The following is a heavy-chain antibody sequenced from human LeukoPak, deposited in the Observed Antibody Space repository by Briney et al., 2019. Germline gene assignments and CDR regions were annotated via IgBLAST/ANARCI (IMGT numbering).Heavy chain of an antibody. J-gene: IGHJ4*02. CDR3: ARGNTVTGFDY. D-gene: IGHD4-17*01. CDR1: GGSISSSSNY. V-gene: IGHV4-39*07. CDR2: IYYSGST. Sequence: SETLSLTCTVSGGSISSSSNYWDWIRQPPGKGLEWIGNIYYSGSTYYNPSLKSRVTISVDTSKNQFSLKLTSVTAADTAVYYCARGNTVTGFDYWGQGTLVTVSS.